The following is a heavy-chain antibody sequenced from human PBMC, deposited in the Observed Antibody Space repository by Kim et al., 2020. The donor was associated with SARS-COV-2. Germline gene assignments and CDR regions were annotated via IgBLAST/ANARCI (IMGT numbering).Heavy chain of an antibody. J-gene: IGHJ6*02. D-gene: IGHD2-2*01. CDR2: IYYSGST. V-gene: IGHV4-39*01. CDR3: ARLSSTSLYYYYGMDA. Sequence: SETLSLTCTVSGGSISSNSCYWGWIRPPPGMGREWIVCIYYSGSTYSNPYLKSRVTISVDTSKNQFSLTLGAVTAADTAVYYCARLSSTSLYYYYGMDAWGQGTTVTVSS. CDR1: GGSISSNSCY.